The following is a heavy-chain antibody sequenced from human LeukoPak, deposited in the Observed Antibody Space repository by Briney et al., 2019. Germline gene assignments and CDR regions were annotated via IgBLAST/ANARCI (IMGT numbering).Heavy chain of an antibody. V-gene: IGHV3-30*02. Sequence: GGSLRLSCDASGFPFGTYGMHWVCQAPGKGLEWLAFIRSDGSDKYYADSVKGRFTISRDNSRNTLSLQKNSLRVEDTAVYYCAKGGASGNHSPLDYWGQGTLVTVSS. CDR1: GFPFGTYG. J-gene: IGHJ4*02. CDR3: AKGGASGNHSPLDY. CDR2: IRSDGSDK.